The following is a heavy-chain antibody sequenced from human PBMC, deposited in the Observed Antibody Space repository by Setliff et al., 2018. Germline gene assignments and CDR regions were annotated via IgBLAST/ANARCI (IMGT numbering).Heavy chain of an antibody. CDR1: GGTFSSYA. J-gene: IGHJ4*02. Sequence: SVKVSCKASGGTFSSYAISWVRQAPGQGLEWMGGIIPIFGTANYAQKFQGRVTITTDESTSTAYMELSSLRSEDTAVYYCASAYSSSWYVWSWTFDYWGQGTLVTVSS. V-gene: IGHV1-69*05. CDR3: ASAYSSSWYVWSWTFDY. CDR2: IIPIFGTA. D-gene: IGHD6-13*01.